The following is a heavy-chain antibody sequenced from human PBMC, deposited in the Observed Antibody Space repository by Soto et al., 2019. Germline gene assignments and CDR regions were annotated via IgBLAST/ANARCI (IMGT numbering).Heavy chain of an antibody. J-gene: IGHJ4*02. V-gene: IGHV3-74*01. D-gene: IGHD3-9*01. CDR1: GFPFSNYW. CDR2: INTDGSST. Sequence: GGSLRLSCVVSGFPFSNYWMHWVRQAPGEGLGWVSRINTDGSSTNYADAVKGRFTISRDNSKNTLYLQMNSLRVEDTAVYYCANEIWFTDLKSLAYWGQGTLVTVSS. CDR3: ANEIWFTDLKSLAY.